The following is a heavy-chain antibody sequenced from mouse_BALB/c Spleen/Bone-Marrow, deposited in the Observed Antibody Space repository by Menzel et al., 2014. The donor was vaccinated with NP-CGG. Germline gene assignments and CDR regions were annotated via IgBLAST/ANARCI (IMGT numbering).Heavy chain of an antibody. CDR1: GFTFSGYT. D-gene: IGHD4-1*01. J-gene: IGHJ3*01. CDR2: ITNSGGNT. CDR3: TTLTGTSY. Sequence: DVKLQESGGGLVQPGGSLKLSCAASGFTFSGYTMSWVRQTPEKRLEWVAFITNSGGNTYYPDTVKGRFTISRDNAKNTLYLQMSSLKSEDTAIYYCTTLTGTSYWGQGTLVIVSA. V-gene: IGHV5-12-2*01.